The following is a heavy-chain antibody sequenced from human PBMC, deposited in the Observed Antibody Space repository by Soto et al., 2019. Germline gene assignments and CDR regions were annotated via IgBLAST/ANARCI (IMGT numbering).Heavy chain of an antibody. V-gene: IGHV1-69*06. CDR1: GGTFSDYA. CDR2: IIPTFDTP. CDR3: ARDLGDDYLWGTSGPPPSTLGGMGV. D-gene: IGHD3-16*01. Sequence: QVQLVQSGTEVKKPGSSVKVSCKTSGGTFSDYAITWVRQAPGQGLEWMGGIIPTFDTPDYAQKFQGRVTITADKSTSTVYLEFNSLTSENTAVYYCARDLGDDYLWGTSGPPPSTLGGMGVWGQGTTVTVSS. J-gene: IGHJ6*02.